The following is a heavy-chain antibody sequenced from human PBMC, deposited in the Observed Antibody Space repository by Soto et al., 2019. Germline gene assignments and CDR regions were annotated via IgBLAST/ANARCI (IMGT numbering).Heavy chain of an antibody. CDR1: GYTFTSYG. CDR3: ERSGSMAAMGTWFDP. Sequence: QVQLVQSGAEVTKPGASVKVSCKASGYTFTSYGISWVRHAPGHGLELMGGISADNGNTNYAQKRPGRVTMTTDTPTSTACLELRSLGSDDTAVSDRERSGSMAAMGTWFDPWGQGTLVTVSS. D-gene: IGHD6-6*01. V-gene: IGHV1-18*01. CDR2: ISADNGNT. J-gene: IGHJ5*02.